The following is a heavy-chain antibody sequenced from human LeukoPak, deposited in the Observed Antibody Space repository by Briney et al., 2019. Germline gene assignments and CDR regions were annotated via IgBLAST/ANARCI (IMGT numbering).Heavy chain of an antibody. V-gene: IGHV3-48*04. D-gene: IGHD3-22*01. Sequence: LGGSLRLSCAASGFTFSSYWMSWVRQAPGKGLEWLAYITSNLNTIYYADSVKGRFTISRDNAKNSLYLQMNSLRAEDTAVYYCVLGGYDSPYLGFDYWGQGTLVTVSS. CDR1: GFTFSSYW. J-gene: IGHJ4*02. CDR3: VLGGYDSPYLGFDY. CDR2: ITSNLNTI.